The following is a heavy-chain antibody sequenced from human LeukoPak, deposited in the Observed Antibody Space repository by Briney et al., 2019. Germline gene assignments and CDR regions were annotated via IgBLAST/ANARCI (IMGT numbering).Heavy chain of an antibody. D-gene: IGHD2-15*01. J-gene: IGHJ6*03. CDR1: GYTFTSYY. Sequence: ASVKVSCKASGYTFTSYYMHWVRQAPGQGLEWMGIINPSGGSTSYAQKFQGRVTMTRDTSTSTVYMELSSLRSEDTAVYYCATSHYCSGGSCYSRYYYYYMDVWGKGTTVTVSS. CDR2: INPSGGST. V-gene: IGHV1-46*01. CDR3: ATSHYCSGGSCYSRYYYYYMDV.